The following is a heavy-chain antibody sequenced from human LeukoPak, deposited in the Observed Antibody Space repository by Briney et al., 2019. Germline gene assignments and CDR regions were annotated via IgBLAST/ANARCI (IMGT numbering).Heavy chain of an antibody. CDR2: IHRDGRS. CDR1: GVSISGGEG. J-gene: IGHJ4*02. D-gene: IGHD3-9*01. CDR3: GKTDIYFNPIDY. V-gene: IGHV4-4*02. Sequence: SGTLSVTSAVSGVSISGGEGWIWVRQPPGQGLEWVGEIHRDGRSRSHASLKSRGTMSMDYSKNQFSLDVRSVTAADTAIDYCGKTDIYFNPIDYWGPGSLVTVSS.